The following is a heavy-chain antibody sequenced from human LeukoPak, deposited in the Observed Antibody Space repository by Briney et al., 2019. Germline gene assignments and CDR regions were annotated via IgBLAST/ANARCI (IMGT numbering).Heavy chain of an antibody. J-gene: IGHJ5*02. D-gene: IGHD6-13*01. V-gene: IGHV4-4*02. CDR3: ARAARVGIAAAGTLWFDP. Sequence: PSGTLSLTCAVSGGSISSSNWWSWVRQPPGKGLEWIGEIYHSGSTNYNPSLKSRVTISVDKSKNQFSLKLSSVTAADTAVYYCARAARVGIAAAGTLWFDPWGQGTLVTVSS. CDR2: IYHSGST. CDR1: GGSISSSNW.